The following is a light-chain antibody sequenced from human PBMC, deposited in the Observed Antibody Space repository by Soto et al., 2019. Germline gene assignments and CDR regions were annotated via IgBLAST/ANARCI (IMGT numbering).Light chain of an antibody. J-gene: IGLJ3*02. CDR2: GNS. Sequence: QSVLTQPPSVSGAPGQRVTISCTGSSSNIGAGYDVHWYQPLPGTAPKLLIYGNSNRPSGVPDRFSGSKSGTSASLAITWLQAEDEADYYCQSYDSSLSGWVFGGGTKLTVL. CDR1: SSNIGAGYD. V-gene: IGLV1-40*01. CDR3: QSYDSSLSGWV.